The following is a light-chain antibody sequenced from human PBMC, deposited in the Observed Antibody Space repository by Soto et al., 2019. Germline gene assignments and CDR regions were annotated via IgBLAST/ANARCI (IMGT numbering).Light chain of an antibody. CDR2: GVS. Sequence: EIVMTQSPATLSVSPGERATLSCRASQSVSSKLAWFQQKPGQAPSLLIYGVSTRATGVPVRFSGSGSGTEFTLTINSLQSEDFAVYYCQQYNSWPHTFGQGTKLEIK. CDR1: QSVSSK. CDR3: QQYNSWPHT. J-gene: IGKJ2*01. V-gene: IGKV3-15*01.